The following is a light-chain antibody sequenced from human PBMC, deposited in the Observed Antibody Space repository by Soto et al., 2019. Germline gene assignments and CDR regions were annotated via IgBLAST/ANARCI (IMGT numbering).Light chain of an antibody. V-gene: IGLV2-11*01. Sequence: QSVLTQPRSVSGSPGQSVTIPCTGTSSDVGRYNLVSWYQQHPGEVPKLIMYDVSQQPFGVPDRFSGSKSGDTASLTISGLQGDDEADFYCCSYAGSFIWLFGGGTKLTVL. CDR3: CSYAGSFIWL. J-gene: IGLJ3*02. CDR1: SSDVGRYNL. CDR2: DVS.